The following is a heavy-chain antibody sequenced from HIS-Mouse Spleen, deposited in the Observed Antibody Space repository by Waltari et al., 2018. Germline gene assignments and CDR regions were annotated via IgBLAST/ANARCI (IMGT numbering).Heavy chain of an antibody. Sequence: QLQLQESGPGLVKPSETLSLTCTVSGGSISSSSYYWGWIRQPPGKGLEGIGSIYYSGSTYYTPPLKSRVTISVDTSKNQFSLKLSSVTAADTAGYYCAREIPYSSSWYDWYFDLWGRGTLVTVSS. J-gene: IGHJ2*01. CDR1: GGSISSSSYY. CDR2: IYYSGST. CDR3: AREIPYSSSWYDWYFDL. V-gene: IGHV4-39*07. D-gene: IGHD6-13*01.